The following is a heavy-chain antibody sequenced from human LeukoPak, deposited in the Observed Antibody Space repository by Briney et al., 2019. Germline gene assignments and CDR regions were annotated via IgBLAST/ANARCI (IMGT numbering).Heavy chain of an antibody. CDR1: GRFINLYY. Sequence: PSETLSLTCTLSGRFINLYYWSWVRQPPGKGLEWIGYIYYSGSTNYNPSLKSRVTISVDTSKDQFSLKLSSVTAANTPVYYSARDQSGYSYGHYYGMDVWGQGTTVTVSS. V-gene: IGHV4-59*01. CDR2: IYYSGST. J-gene: IGHJ6*02. CDR3: ARDQSGYSYGHYYGMDV. D-gene: IGHD5-18*01.